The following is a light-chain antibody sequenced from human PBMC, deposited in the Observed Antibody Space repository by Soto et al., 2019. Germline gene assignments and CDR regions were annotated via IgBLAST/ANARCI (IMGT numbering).Light chain of an antibody. V-gene: IGKV3-11*01. J-gene: IGKJ4*01. CDR2: DAS. Sequence: EIVLTQSPATLSLSPGERATLSCRASQSVSSFLAWYQQKPDQAPRLLIYDASIRATGIPARFSGSGSGTDFTLTISSLEPEDFAVYYCQQGSNWPPGLTFGGGNKVEIK. CDR1: QSVSSF. CDR3: QQGSNWPPGLT.